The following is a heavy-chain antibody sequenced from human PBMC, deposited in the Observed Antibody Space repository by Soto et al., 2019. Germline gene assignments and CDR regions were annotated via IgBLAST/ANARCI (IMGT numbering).Heavy chain of an antibody. D-gene: IGHD3-22*01. CDR2: IKQDGSEK. Sequence: VGSLRLSCAASGFTFTSYWMSWVRQAPGKGLEWVANIKQDGSEKYYVDSVKGRFTISRDNAKNSLYLQMNSLRAEDTAVYYCARDYHDSSGYYPRFDYWGQGTLVTVSS. V-gene: IGHV3-7*04. J-gene: IGHJ4*02. CDR1: GFTFTSYW. CDR3: ARDYHDSSGYYPRFDY.